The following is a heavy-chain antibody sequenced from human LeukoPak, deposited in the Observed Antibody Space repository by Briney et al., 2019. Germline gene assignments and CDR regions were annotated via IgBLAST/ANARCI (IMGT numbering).Heavy chain of an antibody. Sequence: GGSLRLSCAASGFTFSSYAMSWVRQAPGKGLEWVSYISSSSSTIYYADSVKGRFTISRDNAKNSLFLHMNSLRAEDTAVYYCARISNSSSRSFDYWGQGTLVTVSS. CDR3: ARISNSSSRSFDY. CDR2: ISSSSSTI. D-gene: IGHD6-6*01. J-gene: IGHJ4*02. CDR1: GFTFSSYA. V-gene: IGHV3-48*01.